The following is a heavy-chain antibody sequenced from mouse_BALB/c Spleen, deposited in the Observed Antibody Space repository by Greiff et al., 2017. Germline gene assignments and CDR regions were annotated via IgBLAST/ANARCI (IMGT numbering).Heavy chain of an antibody. V-gene: IGHV2-2*02. CDR1: GFSLTSYG. Sequence: VKLVESGPGLVQPSQSLSITCTVSGFSLTSYGVHCVRQSPGKGLEWLGVIWSGGSTDYNAAFISRLSISKDNSKRQVFFKMNSLKATDTAIYYCASLYGNRYAMDYWGQGTSVTVSS. CDR3: ASLYGNRYAMDY. CDR2: IWSGGST. J-gene: IGHJ4*01. D-gene: IGHD2-1*01.